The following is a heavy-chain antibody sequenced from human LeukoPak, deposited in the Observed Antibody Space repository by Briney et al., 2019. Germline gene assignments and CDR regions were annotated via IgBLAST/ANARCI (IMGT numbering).Heavy chain of an antibody. Sequence: GGSLRLSCAASGFTFSSYWMHWVRQAPGKGLVWVSRINSDGSSTIYADSVKGRFTISRDNAKNTLYLQMNSLRAEDTAVYYCARPDYGGNFPYDYWGQGTLVTVSS. CDR3: ARPDYGGNFPYDY. CDR1: GFTFSSYW. J-gene: IGHJ4*02. CDR2: INSDGSST. D-gene: IGHD4-23*01. V-gene: IGHV3-74*01.